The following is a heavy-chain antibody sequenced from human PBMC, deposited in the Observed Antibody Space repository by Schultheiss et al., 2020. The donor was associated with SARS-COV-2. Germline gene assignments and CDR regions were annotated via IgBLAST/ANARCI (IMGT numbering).Heavy chain of an antibody. CDR1: GFSLTNNW. V-gene: IGHV3-15*01. CDR2: IKSKTDGGTT. D-gene: IGHD4-17*01. CDR3: AREDYGDLGGWFDP. Sequence: GGSLRLSCAASGFSLTNNWVHWVRQAPGKGLEWVGRIKSKTDGGTTDYAAPVKGRFTISRDDSKNTLYLQMNSLRAEDTAVYYCAREDYGDLGGWFDPWGQGNLVTVSS. J-gene: IGHJ5*02.